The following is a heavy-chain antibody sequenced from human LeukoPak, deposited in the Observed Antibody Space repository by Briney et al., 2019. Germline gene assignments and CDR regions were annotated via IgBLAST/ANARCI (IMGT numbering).Heavy chain of an antibody. J-gene: IGHJ6*02. CDR1: GYTFTSYA. CDR2: INTNTGNP. D-gene: IGHD3-22*01. CDR3: ARLMYPIVVVTNPNYYYYGMDV. V-gene: IGHV7-4-1*02. Sequence: ASVKVSCKASGYTFTSYAMNWVRQAPGQGLEWMGWINTNTGNPTYAQGFTGRFVFSLDTSVSTAYLQISSLEAEDTAVYYCARLMYPIVVVTNPNYYYYGMDVWGQGTTVTVSS.